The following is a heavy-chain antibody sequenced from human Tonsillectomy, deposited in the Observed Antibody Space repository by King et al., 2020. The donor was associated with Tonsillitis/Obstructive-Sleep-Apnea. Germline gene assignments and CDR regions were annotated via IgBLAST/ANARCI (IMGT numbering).Heavy chain of an antibody. CDR3: ATTFDVHDAFDI. CDR1: GGTFSSHA. V-gene: IGHV1-69*01. J-gene: IGHJ3*02. Sequence: QLVQSGAEVKKPGSSVKVSCKASGGTFSSHAISVGRQDTVQGLELMGGVIPIFCAANLAPKFRGRVTITADESTSTAYMELSSLRSEDTAVYYCATTFDVHDAFDIWGQGTMVTVSS. CDR2: VIPIFCAA. D-gene: IGHD3-9*01.